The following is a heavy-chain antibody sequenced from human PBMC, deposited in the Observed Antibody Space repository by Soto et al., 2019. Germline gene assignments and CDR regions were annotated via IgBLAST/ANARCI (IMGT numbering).Heavy chain of an antibody. CDR2: IYWYDDK. D-gene: IGHD3-10*01. CDR1: GFSLSTSGVG. J-gene: IGHJ4*02. CDR3: AHRTSGRITMVRGVTHFDY. Sequence: QITLKESGPTLVKPTQTLTLTCTFSGFSLSTSGVGVGWIRQPPGKALEWLALIYWYDDKRYSPSLKSRLTITKDTSKNQVVLTMTNMDPVDTATYYCAHRTSGRITMVRGVTHFDYWGQGTLVTVSS. V-gene: IGHV2-5*01.